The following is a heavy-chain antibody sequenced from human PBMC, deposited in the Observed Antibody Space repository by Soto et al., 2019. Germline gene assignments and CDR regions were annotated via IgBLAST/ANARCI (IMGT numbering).Heavy chain of an antibody. CDR2: IDPSDSYT. CDR1: GYSFTSYW. V-gene: IGHV5-10-1*01. D-gene: IGHD6-13*01. J-gene: IGHJ6*02. CDR3: ARRSQGIAAAGTMGYYYYGMDV. Sequence: GESLKIPCKGSGYSFTSYWISWVRQMPGKGLEWMGRIDPSDSYTNYSPSFQGHVTISADKSISTAYLQWSSLKASDTAMYYCARRSQGIAAAGTMGYYYYGMDVWGQGTTVTVSS.